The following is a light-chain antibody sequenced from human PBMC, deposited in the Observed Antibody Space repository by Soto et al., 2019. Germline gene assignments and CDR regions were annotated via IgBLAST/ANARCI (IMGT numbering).Light chain of an antibody. CDR3: QQYSVWPLT. CDR2: GAS. V-gene: IGKV3D-15*01. J-gene: IGKJ4*01. Sequence: EIVLTQSPGTLSVSAGERATISCRTSQSVSSSYLAWYKQKPGQPPRLLIFGASTRATGIPARFSGSGSEAEFALTISTLQSEDFAVYYCQQYSVWPLTFGGGTKVDIK. CDR1: QSVSSSY.